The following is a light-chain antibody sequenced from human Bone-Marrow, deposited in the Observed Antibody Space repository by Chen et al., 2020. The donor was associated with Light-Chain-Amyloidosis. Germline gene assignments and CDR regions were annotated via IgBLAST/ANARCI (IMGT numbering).Light chain of an antibody. J-gene: IGKJ1*01. CDR2: ESS. V-gene: IGKV1-5*03. CDR3: QQYNSLPWT. CDR1: QSINNW. Sequence: DIQMTQSPSTLSASDGDRVTITCRASQSINNWLAWYQQKPGKAPKLLLYESSTLERGVPSKFSGSGSGTEFTLTISSLQPDDFATYYCQQYNSLPWTFGQGTKVEI.